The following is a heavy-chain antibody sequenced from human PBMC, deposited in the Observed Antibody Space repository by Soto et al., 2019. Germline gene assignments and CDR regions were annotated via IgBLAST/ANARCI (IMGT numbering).Heavy chain of an antibody. CDR3: ARMVATVVTPNWFDP. Sequence: QVQLQQWGAGLLKPSETLSLTCAVYGGSFSGYYWSWIRQPPGKGLEWIGEINHSGSTNYNPSLKNRVTISVDTSKNQFSLKLSSVTAADTAVYYCARMVATVVTPNWFDPWGQGTLVTVSS. CDR2: INHSGST. V-gene: IGHV4-34*01. J-gene: IGHJ5*02. D-gene: IGHD5-12*01. CDR1: GGSFSGYY.